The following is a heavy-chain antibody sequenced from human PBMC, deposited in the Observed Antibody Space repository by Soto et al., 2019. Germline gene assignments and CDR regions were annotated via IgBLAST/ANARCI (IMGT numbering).Heavy chain of an antibody. V-gene: IGHV1-2*04. J-gene: IGHJ6*02. CDR1: GYTFTGYY. D-gene: IGHD3-22*01. CDR2: INPNSGGT. CDR3: ARDGVYDSSAHHPSILDYGMDV. Sequence: GASVKVSCKASGYTFTGYYMHWVRQAPGQGLEWMGWINPNSGGTNYAQKFQGWVTMTRDTSISTAYMELSRLRSDDTAVYYCARDGVYDSSAHHPSILDYGMDVWGQGTTVTVSS.